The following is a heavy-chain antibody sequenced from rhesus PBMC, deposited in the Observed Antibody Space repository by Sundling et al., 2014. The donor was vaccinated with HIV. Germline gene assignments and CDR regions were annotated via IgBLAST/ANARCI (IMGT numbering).Heavy chain of an antibody. V-gene: IGHV1-138*01. J-gene: IGHJ4*01. Sequence: QGRLLQSGTETRQPGSSVKVSCRASGYPFTDYHMVWVRQAPGQGLEWLGRINPDTGDTDYAPKFQGRLTVTRDTSTATAYMDLTSLMSEDTALYYCVAVTDWDYFWGQGVLVTVSS. CDR2: INPDTGDT. CDR1: GYPFTDYH. D-gene: IGHD6-37*01. CDR3: VAVTDWDYF.